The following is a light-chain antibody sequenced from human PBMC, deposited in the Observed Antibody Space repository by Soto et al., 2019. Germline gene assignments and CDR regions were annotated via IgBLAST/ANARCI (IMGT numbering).Light chain of an antibody. CDR1: QGSSSY. V-gene: IGKV1-9*01. Sequence: DIQLTQSPSFLSASVGDRVTITCRASQGSSSYLAWYQQKPGKAPKLLIYAASTLQSGVPSRFSGSGSGTEFTLTISSLQPEDFATYCQQLNSYPLTFGGGTKVEIK. CDR3: QQLNSYPLT. CDR2: AAS. J-gene: IGKJ4*01.